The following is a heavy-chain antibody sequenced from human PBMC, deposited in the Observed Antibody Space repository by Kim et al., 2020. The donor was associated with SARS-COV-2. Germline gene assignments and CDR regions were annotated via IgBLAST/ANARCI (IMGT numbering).Heavy chain of an antibody. V-gene: IGHV1-3*01. J-gene: IGHJ3*02. D-gene: IGHD6-13*01. CDR3: ARGSSSSPDAFDI. Sequence: YSQKFQGRVTITRDTSASTAYMELSSLRSEDTAVYYCARGSSSSPDAFDIWGQGTMVTVSS.